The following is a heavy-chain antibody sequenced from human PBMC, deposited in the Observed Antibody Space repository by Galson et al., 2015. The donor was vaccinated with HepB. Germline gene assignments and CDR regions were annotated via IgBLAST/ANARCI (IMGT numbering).Heavy chain of an antibody. D-gene: IGHD5-12*01. J-gene: IGHJ4*02. CDR1: GGSISATNW. Sequence: ETLSLTCAVSGGSISATNWWSWVRQSPGKGLEWIGEIFHTGYTNYNPSLKSRFTISMDKSKNHFSLKVTSMTAADTATYFCARGSDTGGYLKNSYDFWGQGILVTVSS. V-gene: IGHV4-4*01. CDR3: ARGSDTGGYLKNSYDF. CDR2: IFHTGYT.